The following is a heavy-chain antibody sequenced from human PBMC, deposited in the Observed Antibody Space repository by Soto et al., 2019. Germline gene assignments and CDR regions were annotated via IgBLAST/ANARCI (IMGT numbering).Heavy chain of an antibody. Sequence: EVQLLESGGGLVQPGGSLRLSCAASGFTFSSYAMSWVRQAPGKGLEWVSAISGSGGSTYYADSVKGRFTISRDNSKNPLYRQMNSLRSEDTAVDYWAKAGGGDYVWGSYRPLDYWGQGTLVTVSS. D-gene: IGHD3-16*02. CDR1: GFTFSSYA. CDR2: ISGSGGST. CDR3: AKAGGGDYVWGSYRPLDY. J-gene: IGHJ4*02. V-gene: IGHV3-23*01.